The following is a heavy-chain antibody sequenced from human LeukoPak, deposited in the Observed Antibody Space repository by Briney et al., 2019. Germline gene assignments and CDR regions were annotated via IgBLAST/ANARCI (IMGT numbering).Heavy chain of an antibody. CDR1: GGSISSHY. J-gene: IGHJ4*02. Sequence: SETLSLTCTVSGGSISSHYWSWIRQPPGKGLEWIGYIYYSGSTNYNPSLKSRVTISVDTSKNQFSLELSSVTAADTAVYYCARIRSYYFDYWGQGTLVTVSS. CDR3: ARIRSYYFDY. D-gene: IGHD1-26*01. V-gene: IGHV4-59*11. CDR2: IYYSGST.